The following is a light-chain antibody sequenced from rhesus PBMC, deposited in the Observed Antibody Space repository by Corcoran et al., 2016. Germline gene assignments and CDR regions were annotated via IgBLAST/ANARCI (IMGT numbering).Light chain of an antibody. CDR2: KAS. Sequence: DIQMTQSPSSLSVSVGDRVTITCQASQVISNNLAWYQQKPGKAPKLLNEKASTLQSGVPSRLSGTGSWTDFTLTLISLQPEDFASYYCRHGYDNPWTFGQGTKVEIK. CDR3: RHGYDNPWT. CDR1: QVISNN. J-gene: IGKJ1*01. V-gene: IGKV1-25*01.